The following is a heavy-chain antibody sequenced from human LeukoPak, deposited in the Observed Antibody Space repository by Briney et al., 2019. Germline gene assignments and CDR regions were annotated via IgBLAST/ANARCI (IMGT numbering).Heavy chain of an antibody. CDR1: GFIVSSNY. J-gene: IGHJ4*02. Sequence: GGSLRLSCAASGFIVSSNYMSWGRQAPGKGREWGSVIYSGGTTYYADSVKGRFTISRDNRKNTLYLQMNSLRAEDTAVYYCARTRTYSYDSSGHYYPTHFDYWGQGTLVSVPS. CDR3: ARTRTYSYDSSGHYYPTHFDY. V-gene: IGHV3-66*01. CDR2: IYSGGTT. D-gene: IGHD3-22*01.